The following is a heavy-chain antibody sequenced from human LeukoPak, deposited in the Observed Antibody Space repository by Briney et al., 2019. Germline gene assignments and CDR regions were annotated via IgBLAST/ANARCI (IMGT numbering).Heavy chain of an antibody. CDR3: ATSFGGNYGSSWYFFIYYYYYYMDV. Sequence: SGGSLRLSCAASGFTFSSYAMSWVRQAPGKGLEWVSAISGSGGSTYYADSVKGRFTISRDNSKNTLYLQMNSLRAEDTAVYYCATSFGGNYGSSWYFFIYYYYYYMDVWGKGTTVTVSS. CDR2: ISGSGGST. V-gene: IGHV3-23*01. D-gene: IGHD6-13*01. CDR1: GFTFSSYA. J-gene: IGHJ6*03.